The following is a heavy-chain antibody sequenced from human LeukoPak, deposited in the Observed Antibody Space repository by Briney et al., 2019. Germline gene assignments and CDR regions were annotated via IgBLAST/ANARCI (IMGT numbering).Heavy chain of an antibody. V-gene: IGHV4-30-2*01. CDR3: ARALGGFRI. CDR2: IYHGGST. Sequence: SQTLSPTCAVSGGSISSGPYSWSWIRQPPGMGLEWIGYIYHGGSTYYNPSLRSRVTMSADRSKNQFSLKLTSVTAADTAVYYCARALGGFRIWGQGTMVTVSS. J-gene: IGHJ3*02. D-gene: IGHD3-16*01. CDR1: GGSISSGPYS.